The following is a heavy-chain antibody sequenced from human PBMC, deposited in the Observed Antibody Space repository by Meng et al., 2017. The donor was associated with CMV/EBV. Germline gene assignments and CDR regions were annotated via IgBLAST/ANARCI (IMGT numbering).Heavy chain of an antibody. D-gene: IGHD1-26*01. CDR1: GGTFSSYA. V-gene: IGHV1-69*10. CDR2: IIPILGIA. Sequence: SCKASGGTFSSYALSWVRQAPGQGLEWMGGIIPILGIANYAQKFQGRVTITADKSTSTAYMELSSLRSEDTAVYYCAGESGSYSFDPWGQGTLVTVSS. J-gene: IGHJ5*02. CDR3: AGESGSYSFDP.